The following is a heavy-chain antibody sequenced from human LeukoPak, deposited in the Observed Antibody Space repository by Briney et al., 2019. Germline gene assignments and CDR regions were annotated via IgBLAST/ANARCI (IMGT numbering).Heavy chain of an antibody. CDR1: GFTFSSYG. V-gene: IGHV3-33*01. J-gene: IGHJ4*02. CDR3: ARGGSYGDYYFDY. Sequence: GGSLRLSCAASGFTFSSYGMHWVRQAPGKGLEWVAVIWYDESNKYYADSVKGRFTISRDNSKNTLYLQMNSLRAEDTAVYYCARGGSYGDYYFDYWGQGTLVTVSS. D-gene: IGHD4-17*01. CDR2: IWYDESNK.